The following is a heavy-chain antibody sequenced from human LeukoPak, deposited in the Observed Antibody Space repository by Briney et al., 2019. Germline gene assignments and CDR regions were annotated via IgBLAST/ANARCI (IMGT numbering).Heavy chain of an antibody. J-gene: IGHJ4*02. CDR3: ARLYYDFWSGYYED. CDR2: IYYSGST. D-gene: IGHD3-3*01. CDR1: GGSISSYY. Sequence: PSETLSLTCTVSGGSISSYYWSWIRQPPGKGLEWIGYIYYSGSTNYNPSLKSRVTISVDTSKNQFSLKLSSVTAADTAVYYCARLYYDFWSGYYEDWGQGTLVTVSS. V-gene: IGHV4-59*01.